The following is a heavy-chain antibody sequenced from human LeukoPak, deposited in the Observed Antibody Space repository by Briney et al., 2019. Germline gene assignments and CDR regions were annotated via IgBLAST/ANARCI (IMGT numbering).Heavy chain of an antibody. CDR1: GFTFSSYS. Sequence: GGSPRLSCAASGFTFSSYSMNWVRQAPGKGLEWVSSISSSNSYIYYTDSVKGRFTISRDDARNSLDLQMNSLRPEDTAVYYCASGIYYASVHTWSPVWGQGTLVTVSS. CDR2: ISSSNSYI. CDR3: ASGIYYASVHTWSPV. V-gene: IGHV3-21*01. J-gene: IGHJ4*02. D-gene: IGHD3-10*01.